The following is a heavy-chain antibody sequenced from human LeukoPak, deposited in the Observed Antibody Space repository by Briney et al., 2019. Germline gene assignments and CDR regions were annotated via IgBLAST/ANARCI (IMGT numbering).Heavy chain of an antibody. CDR2: IYTSGST. CDR3: ARGTYGDSLLSLDY. D-gene: IGHD4-17*01. V-gene: IGHV4-4*07. CDR1: AVSISSYY. Sequence: PSETLSLTCSVSAVSISSYYWSWIRQPAGKGLEWIGRIYTSGSTNYNPSLKSRVTMSVDTSKNQFSLKLSSVTAADTAVYYCARGTYGDSLLSLDYWGQGTLVTVSS. J-gene: IGHJ4*02.